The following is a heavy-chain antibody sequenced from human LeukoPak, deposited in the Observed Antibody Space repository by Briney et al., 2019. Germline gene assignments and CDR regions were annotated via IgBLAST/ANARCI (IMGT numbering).Heavy chain of an antibody. D-gene: IGHD6-13*01. Sequence: SETLSLTCSISGGSISGYYWSWIRQPPGKGLEWIGYTYYSGSTNYNPSPKSRVTVSVDTSKNQFSLRLSSVTAADTAVYYCARAQQQLLPFDHWGQGTLVTVSS. CDR1: GGSISGYY. J-gene: IGHJ4*02. CDR2: TYYSGST. V-gene: IGHV4-59*01. CDR3: ARAQQQLLPFDH.